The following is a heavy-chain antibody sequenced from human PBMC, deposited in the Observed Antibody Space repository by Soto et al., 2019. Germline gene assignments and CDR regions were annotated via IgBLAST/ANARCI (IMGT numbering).Heavy chain of an antibody. Sequence: QVQLVQSGAEVKKPGSSVKVSCKASGGTFSSYAISWVRQAPGQGLEWMGGIIPIFGTANYAQKIQGKVTITADESXXTANMELSSLRSEDTAVYYCARHVPAAGYYYGMGVWGQGTTVTVSS. CDR3: ARHVPAAGYYYGMGV. J-gene: IGHJ6*02. CDR2: IIPIFGTA. D-gene: IGHD2-2*01. V-gene: IGHV1-69*12. CDR1: GGTFSSYA.